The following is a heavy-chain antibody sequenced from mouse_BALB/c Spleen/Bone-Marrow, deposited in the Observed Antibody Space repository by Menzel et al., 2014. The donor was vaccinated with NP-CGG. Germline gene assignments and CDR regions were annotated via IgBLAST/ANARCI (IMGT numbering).Heavy chain of an antibody. V-gene: IGHV4-1*02. Sequence: EVQLQESGGGLVQPGGSLKLSCAASGFDFSRYWMSWVRQAPGKGLEWIGEINPDSSTINYMPSLKDKFIISRDNAKNTLYLQMSKVRSEDTALYYCARLSYYGRFAYWGQGTLVTVSA. J-gene: IGHJ3*01. CDR3: ARLSYYGRFAY. D-gene: IGHD1-1*01. CDR1: GFDFSRYW. CDR2: INPDSSTI.